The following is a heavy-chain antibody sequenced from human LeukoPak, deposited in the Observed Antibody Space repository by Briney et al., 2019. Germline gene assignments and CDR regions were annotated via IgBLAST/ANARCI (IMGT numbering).Heavy chain of an antibody. CDR1: GGSISSGGYY. D-gene: IGHD2/OR15-2a*01. Sequence: SQTLSPTCTVSGGSISSGGYYWSWIRQHPGKGLEWIGYIYYSGSTYYNPSLKSRVTISVDTSKNQFSLKLSSVTAADTAVYYCAGQGDSRPFDYWGQGTLVTVSS. CDR3: AGQGDSRPFDY. J-gene: IGHJ4*02. V-gene: IGHV4-31*03. CDR2: IYYSGST.